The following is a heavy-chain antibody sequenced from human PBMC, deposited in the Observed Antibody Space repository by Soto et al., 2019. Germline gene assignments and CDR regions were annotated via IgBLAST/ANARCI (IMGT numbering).Heavy chain of an antibody. CDR3: ARGAGGGLLDY. D-gene: IGHD3-16*01. V-gene: IGHV3-30-3*01. J-gene: IGHJ4*02. CDR2: ISYDGSNK. CDR1: GFTFISYA. Sequence: QVQLVESGGGVVQPGRSLRLSCAASGFTFISYAMHWVRQAPGKGLEWVAVISYDGSNKYYADSVKGRFTISRDNSKNTMYLQMNSLRAEDTAVYYCARGAGGGLLDYWGQGTLVTVSS.